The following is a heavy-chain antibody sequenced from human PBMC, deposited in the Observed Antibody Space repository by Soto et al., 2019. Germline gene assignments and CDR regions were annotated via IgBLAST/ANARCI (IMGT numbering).Heavy chain of an antibody. D-gene: IGHD3-10*01. CDR1: GYTFTSYD. CDR3: ARGITMVRGVIGNYYYYYMDV. CDR2: MNPNSGNT. Sequence: ASVKVSCKASGYTFTSYDINWVRQATGQGLEWMGWMNPNSGNTGYAQKFQGRVTMTRNTSISTAYMELSSLRSEDTAVYYCARGITMVRGVIGNYYYYYMDVWGKGTTVTVSS. J-gene: IGHJ6*03. V-gene: IGHV1-8*01.